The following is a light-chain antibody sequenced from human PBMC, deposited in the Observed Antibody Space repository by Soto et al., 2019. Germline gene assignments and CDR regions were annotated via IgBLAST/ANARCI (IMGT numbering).Light chain of an antibody. V-gene: IGLV1-40*01. J-gene: IGLJ1*01. CDR2: GNS. CDR3: QSYDSSLSGYV. CDR1: SSNIGAGYD. Sequence: QSVLTQPPSVSGAPGQRVTLSFTGSSSNIGAGYDVHWYQQLPGTDPKLLIYGNSNRPSGVPDRFSGSKSGTSASLAITGLQAEDEAEYYCQSYDSSLSGYVFGTGTKLTVL.